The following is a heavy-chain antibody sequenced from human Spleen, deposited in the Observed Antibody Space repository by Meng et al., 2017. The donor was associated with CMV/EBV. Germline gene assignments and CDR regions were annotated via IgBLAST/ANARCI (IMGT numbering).Heavy chain of an antibody. CDR1: GYSISSSNW. CDR3: ARVLRSSGWYYFDY. V-gene: IGHV4-28*03. J-gene: IGHJ4*02. D-gene: IGHD6-19*01. CDR2: IYYSGST. Sequence: VQLQESRPGLVKPSDTLSLTCAVSGYSISSSNWWGWIRQPPGKGLAWIGYIYYSGSTYYNPSLKSRVTISVDTSKNQFSLKVTSVTAADTAVYYCARVLRSSGWYYFDYWGQGTLVTVSS.